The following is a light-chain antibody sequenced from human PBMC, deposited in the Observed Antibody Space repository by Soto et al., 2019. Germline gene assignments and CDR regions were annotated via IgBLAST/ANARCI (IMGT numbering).Light chain of an antibody. CDR1: QSLSSGY. CDR2: AAS. V-gene: IGKV3-20*01. CDR3: QQYGSSPRT. J-gene: IGKJ1*01. Sequence: EIVLTQSPATLSLSLGERATLSCRASQSLSSGYLAWYQQKPGQAPRILIYAASSRATGIPDRFSGSGSGTDFTLTISRLEPEDFAVYYCQQYGSSPRTFGQGTKVDI.